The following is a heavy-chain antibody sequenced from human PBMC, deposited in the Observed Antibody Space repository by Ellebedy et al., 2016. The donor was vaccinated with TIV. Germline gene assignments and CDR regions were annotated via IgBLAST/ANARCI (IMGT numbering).Heavy chain of an antibody. D-gene: IGHD3-22*01. J-gene: IGHJ4*02. CDR1: GFTFSSYA. CDR2: ISNTGSRT. CDR3: AKGRGGGSDSSAPRYYFDY. Sequence: PGGSLRLSCAASGFTFSSYAMSWVRQAPGKGLEWVSTISNTGSRTYYADSVEGRFIISRENSKKTLYLQMNSRRAEDTAVYYCAKGRGGGSDSSAPRYYFDYWGLGTLVTVSS. V-gene: IGHV3-23*01.